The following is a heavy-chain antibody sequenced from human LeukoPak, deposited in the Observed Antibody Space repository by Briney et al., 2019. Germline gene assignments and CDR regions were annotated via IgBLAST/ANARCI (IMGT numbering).Heavy chain of an antibody. D-gene: IGHD6-19*01. CDR3: AKAEKNWLANYYYYYMDV. Sequence: PGGSLRLSCAASGFTINTYGMSWVRQAPGKGLEWVSGISGSGGATYYADSVKGRFTTSRDNSKNTLYLQMNSLRAEDTAVYYCAKAEKNWLANYYYYYMDVWGKGTTVTVSS. CDR1: GFTINTYG. J-gene: IGHJ6*03. V-gene: IGHV3-23*01. CDR2: ISGSGGAT.